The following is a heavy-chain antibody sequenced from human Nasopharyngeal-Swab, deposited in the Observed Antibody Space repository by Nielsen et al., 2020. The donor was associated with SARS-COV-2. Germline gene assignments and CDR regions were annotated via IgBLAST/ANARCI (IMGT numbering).Heavy chain of an antibody. Sequence: SETLSLTCTVSGGSIGDNYWGWIRQPPGEGLEWIGSIYHSGSTNYNSSLKSRITISLDASKKQFSLKMSSVTAADTAVYYCARVVCSGGSCSFDTWGQGTLVTVSS. CDR2: IYHSGST. J-gene: IGHJ5*02. V-gene: IGHV4-59*01. D-gene: IGHD2-15*01. CDR1: GGSIGDNY. CDR3: ARVVCSGGSCSFDT.